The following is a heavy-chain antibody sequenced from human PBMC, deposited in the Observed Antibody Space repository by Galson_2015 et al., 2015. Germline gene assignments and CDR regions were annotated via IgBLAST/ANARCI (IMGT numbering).Heavy chain of an antibody. V-gene: IGHV3-30*18. CDR2: ISYDGSIK. J-gene: IGHJ4*01. CDR3: AKDLSTACYSGGDY. D-gene: IGHD1-26*01. CDR1: GFTFNKYN. Sequence: SLRLSCAASGFTFNKYNIHWVRQAPGKGLEWVAVISYDGSIKYYADSVKGRFAISRDNSKNTLSLQMDSLRAEDTAVYYCAKDLSTACYSGGDYSGHGTLITVSS.